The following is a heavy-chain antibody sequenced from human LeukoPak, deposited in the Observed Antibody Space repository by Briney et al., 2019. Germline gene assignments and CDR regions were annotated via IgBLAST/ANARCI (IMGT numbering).Heavy chain of an antibody. CDR2: IYRGGTI. CDR3: ARFSRDPTVVKDYYMDV. D-gene: IGHD4-23*01. CDR1: GFAVSSNY. V-gene: IGHV3-66*01. J-gene: IGHJ6*03. Sequence: GGSLRLSCAASGFAVSSNYMSWVRQAPGKGLEWLSVIYRGGTIYYADSVKGRFIISRDTSKNTIYLQMNSLRAGDTAVYYCARFSRDPTVVKDYYMDVWGKGTTVTISS.